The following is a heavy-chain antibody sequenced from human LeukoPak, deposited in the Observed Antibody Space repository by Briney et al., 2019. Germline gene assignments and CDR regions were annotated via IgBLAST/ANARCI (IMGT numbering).Heavy chain of an antibody. CDR1: FSSSS. V-gene: IGHV3-30*04. J-gene: IGHJ3*02. Sequence: GTSLRLSCAASFSSSSIHWVRQVPGKGPEWVAVISSDATLKYYVYFVKRRFTISEDNSKNTVYLQMDSLRPEDKAVYYCTKEKGMGGFDIWGQGTMVTVSS. CDR2: ISSDATLK. D-gene: IGHD2-15*01. CDR3: TKEKGMGGFDI.